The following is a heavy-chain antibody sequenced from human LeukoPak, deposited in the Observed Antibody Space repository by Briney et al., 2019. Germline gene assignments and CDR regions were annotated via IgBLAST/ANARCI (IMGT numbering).Heavy chain of an antibody. D-gene: IGHD4-23*01. CDR3: AKDLSRGNLAD. Sequence: GGSLRLSCAASGFTFSGYDMHWVRQPTGKGLEWVSAIGVTGDTYYPGSVKGRFTMSRENAKNSLYLQMNSLRAGDTAVYYCAKDLSRGNLADWGQGTLVTVSS. J-gene: IGHJ4*02. V-gene: IGHV3-13*04. CDR2: IGVTGDT. CDR1: GFTFSGYD.